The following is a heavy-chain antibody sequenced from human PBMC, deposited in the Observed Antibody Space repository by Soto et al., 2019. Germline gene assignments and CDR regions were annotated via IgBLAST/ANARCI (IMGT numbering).Heavy chain of an antibody. D-gene: IGHD3-22*01. J-gene: IGHJ5*02. CDR3: ARGVNHYHSSGSSWFDP. V-gene: IGHV4-30-2*01. Sequence: PSETLSLTCTVSGGSINSGGYSWTWIRQPPGKGLEWIGFIYHTGTTYYNPSLKSRVTISVDRSKNQFSLKLNSVTAADTAVYYCARGVNHYHSSGSSWFDPWGQGALITIS. CDR2: IYHTGTT. CDR1: GGSINSGGYS.